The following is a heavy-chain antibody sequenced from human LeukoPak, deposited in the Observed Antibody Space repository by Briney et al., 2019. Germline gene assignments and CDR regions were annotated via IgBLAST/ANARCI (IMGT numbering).Heavy chain of an antibody. V-gene: IGHV5-51*01. Sequence: RGESLKISCKGSGYSFTSYWIGWVRQMPGKGLEWMGIIYPGDSDTRYSPSFQGQVTISADNSISTAYLQWSSLKASDTAMYYCARNRLDSSGYKSDYYYMDVWGKGTTVTVSS. J-gene: IGHJ6*03. D-gene: IGHD3-22*01. CDR3: ARNRLDSSGYKSDYYYMDV. CDR1: GYSFTSYW. CDR2: IYPGDSDT.